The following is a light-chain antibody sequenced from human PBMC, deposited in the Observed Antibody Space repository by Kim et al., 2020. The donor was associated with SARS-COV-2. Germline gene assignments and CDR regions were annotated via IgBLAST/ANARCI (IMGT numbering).Light chain of an antibody. CDR1: TGAVTSGHY. Sequence: PGGNVTHTLGSSTGAVTSGHYPDWFQQKPGKVPRGLIYSTSNKHSWTPARFSGSLPGGKAALTLSGVQPEDEAEYYCLLYSGDALVFGGGTQLTVL. J-gene: IGLJ2*01. CDR3: LLYSGDALV. CDR2: STS. V-gene: IGLV7-43*01.